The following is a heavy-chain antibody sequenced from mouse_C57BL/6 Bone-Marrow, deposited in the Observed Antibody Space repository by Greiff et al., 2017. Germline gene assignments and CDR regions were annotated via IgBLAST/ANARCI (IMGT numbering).Heavy chain of an antibody. V-gene: IGHV14-4*01. CDR1: GFNIKDDY. Sequence: EVQRVESGAELVRPGASVKLSCTASGFNIKDDYMHWVKQRPEQGLEWIGWIDPENGDTEYASKFQGKATITADTSSNTAYLQLSSLTSEDTAVYYCTTVVAHFDYWGQGPTLTVSS. J-gene: IGHJ2*01. CDR3: TTVVAHFDY. CDR2: IDPENGDT. D-gene: IGHD1-1*01.